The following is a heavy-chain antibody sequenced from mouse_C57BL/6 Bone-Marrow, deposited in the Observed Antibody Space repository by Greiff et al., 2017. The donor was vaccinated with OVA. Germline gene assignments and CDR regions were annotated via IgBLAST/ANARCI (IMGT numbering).Heavy chain of an antibody. D-gene: IGHD1-1*01. CDR1: GYTFTSYD. CDR2: IYPRDGST. J-gene: IGHJ1*03. CDR3: ARYGSSPYWYFDV. V-gene: IGHV1-85*01. Sequence: VQRVESGPELVKPGASVKLSCTASGYTFTSYDINWVKQRPGQGLAWIGWIYPRDGSTKYNEKFKGKATLTVDTSSSTADMELHSLTSEDSAVYFCARYGSSPYWYFDVWGTGTTVTVSS.